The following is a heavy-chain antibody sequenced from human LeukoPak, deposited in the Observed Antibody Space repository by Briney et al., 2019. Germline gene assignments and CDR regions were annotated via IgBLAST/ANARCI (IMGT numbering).Heavy chain of an antibody. D-gene: IGHD6-6*01. CDR3: ARVPSAPRNWFDP. Sequence: GASVKVSCKASGYTFTGYYMHWEQQAPGKGLEWMGRVDPEDGETIYAEKFQGRVTITADTSTDTAYMELSSLRSEDTAVYYCARVPSAPRNWFDPWGQGTLVTVSS. J-gene: IGHJ5*02. CDR2: VDPEDGET. V-gene: IGHV1-69-2*01. CDR1: GYTFTGYY.